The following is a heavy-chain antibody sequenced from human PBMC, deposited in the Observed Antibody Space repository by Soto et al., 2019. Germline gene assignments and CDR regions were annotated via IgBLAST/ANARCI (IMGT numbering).Heavy chain of an antibody. J-gene: IGHJ6*02. CDR2: IIPIFGTA. V-gene: IGHV1-69*12. CDR1: GGTFSSYA. D-gene: IGHD6-6*01. Sequence: QVQLVQSGAEVKKPGSSVKVSCKASGGTFSSYAISWVRQAPGQGLEWMGGIIPIFGTANYAQKFQGRVTIPADESTSTAYMELSSLRSDDTAVYYCARGAGGSSSSGRGYYYYGMDVWGQGTTVTVSS. CDR3: ARGAGGSSSSGRGYYYYGMDV.